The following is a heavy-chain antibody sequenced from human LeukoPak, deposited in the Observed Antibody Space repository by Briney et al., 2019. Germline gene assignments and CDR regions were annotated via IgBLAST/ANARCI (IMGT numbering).Heavy chain of an antibody. D-gene: IGHD6-19*01. CDR1: GFTFSHAW. CDR3: ARVPSTQWLVYYFDY. V-gene: IGHV3-74*01. CDR2: INSDGSST. Sequence: PGGSLRLSRAASGFTFSHAWMNWVRQAPGKGLVWVSRINSDGSSTTYADSVKGRFTISRDNAKNTLYLQMNSLRAEDTAVYYCARVPSTQWLVYYFDYWGQGTLVTVSS. J-gene: IGHJ4*02.